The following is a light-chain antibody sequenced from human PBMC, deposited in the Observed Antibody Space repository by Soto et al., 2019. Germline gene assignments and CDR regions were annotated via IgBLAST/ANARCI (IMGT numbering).Light chain of an antibody. J-gene: IGLJ1*01. V-gene: IGLV1-40*01. CDR2: GNS. CDR3: QSYDSSLSVYV. Sequence: QSVLTQPPSVSGAPGQRVTISCTGSSSNIGAGYDVHWYQQLPGTAPKLLIYGNSNRPSGVPDRFSGSKSGTSASLAITGLQAEDEDYYYCQSYDSSLSVYVFGTGTKVTVL. CDR1: SSNIGAGYD.